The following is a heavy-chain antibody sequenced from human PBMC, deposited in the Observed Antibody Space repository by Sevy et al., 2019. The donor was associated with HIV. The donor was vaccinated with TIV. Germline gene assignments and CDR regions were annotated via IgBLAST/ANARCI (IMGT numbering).Heavy chain of an antibody. CDR2: ISGSGGST. CDR1: GFTFSSYA. V-gene: IGHV3-23*01. D-gene: IGHD6-19*01. CDR3: AKDLSRQWLENRGFDY. J-gene: IGHJ4*02. Sequence: GGSLRLSCAASGFTFSSYAMSWVRQAPGKGLEWVSAISGSGGSTYYAYSVKGRFTISRDNSKNTLYLQMNSLRAEDTAVYYCAKDLSRQWLENRGFDYWGQGTLVTVSS.